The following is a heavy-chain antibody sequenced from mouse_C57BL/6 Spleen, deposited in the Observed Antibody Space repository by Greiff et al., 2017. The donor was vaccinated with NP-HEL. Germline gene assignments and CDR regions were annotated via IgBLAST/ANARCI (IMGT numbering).Heavy chain of an antibody. CDR2: IDPSDSYT. CDR3: ARGTGNYFDY. J-gene: IGHJ2*01. D-gene: IGHD4-1*01. CDR1: GYTFTSYW. Sequence: VQLQQPGAELVKPGASVKLSCKASGYTFTSYWMQWVKQRPGQGLEWIGEIDPSDSYTNYNQKFKGKATLTVDTSSSTAYMQLSSLTSEDSAVYYCARGTGNYFDYWGQGTNLTVSS. V-gene: IGHV1-50*01.